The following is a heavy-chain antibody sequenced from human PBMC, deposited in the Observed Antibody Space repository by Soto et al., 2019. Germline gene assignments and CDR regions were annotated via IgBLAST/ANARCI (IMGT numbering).Heavy chain of an antibody. CDR3: GRDRRVGSQLWSPIYYYMDV. V-gene: IGHV3-49*03. D-gene: IGHD5-18*01. Sequence: EVQLVESGGGLVQPGRSLRLSCTTSGFTFGDYAMSWIRQAPGKGLEWVGFIRSKAYGGTTENAASVEGRFTISREYSKSIAYLQMNILKSEDTAVYYCGRDRRVGSQLWSPIYYYMDVWGKGTTVTVSS. CDR1: GFTFGDYA. CDR2: IRSKAYGGTT. J-gene: IGHJ6*03.